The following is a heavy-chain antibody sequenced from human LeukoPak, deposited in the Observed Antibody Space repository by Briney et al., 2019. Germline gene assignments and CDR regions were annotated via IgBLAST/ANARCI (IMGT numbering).Heavy chain of an antibody. D-gene: IGHD3-22*01. CDR2: ISSSGST. CDR3: ARGPYSYDSSGAFDI. J-gene: IGHJ3*02. Sequence: SETLSLTCTVSGYSISSGYDWSWIRQPAGKGLEWIGRISSSGSTNYNPSLKSRVTISVDTSKNQFSLKLSSVTAADTAVYFCARGPYSYDSSGAFDIWGQGTMVTVSS. V-gene: IGHV4-38-2*02. CDR1: GYSISSGYD.